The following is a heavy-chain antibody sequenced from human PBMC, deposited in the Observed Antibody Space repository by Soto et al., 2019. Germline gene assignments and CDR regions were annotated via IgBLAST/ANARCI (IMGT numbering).Heavy chain of an antibody. J-gene: IGHJ4*02. CDR3: ARGSSGFYDY. Sequence: PGESLKISCKGSGYSFANYCIAWVRQMPGKGLEWMGIFYSGDSGTRYSPSFQGQVVISGDKSINTAYLQWTSLKASDTAMYYCARGSSGFYDYWGQGTLVTVSS. CDR1: GYSFANYC. V-gene: IGHV5-51*01. D-gene: IGHD6-19*01. CDR2: FYSGDSGT.